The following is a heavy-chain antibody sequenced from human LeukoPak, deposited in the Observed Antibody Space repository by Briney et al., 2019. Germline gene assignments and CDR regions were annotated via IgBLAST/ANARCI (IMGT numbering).Heavy chain of an antibody. Sequence: SETLSLTCAVYGGSFSGYYWSWIRQPPGKGLEWIGEINHSGSTDYNPSLKSRVTISVDTSKNQFSLKLSSVTAADTAVYYCARGPAYYYGSGSPPLDYWGQGTLVTVSS. CDR3: ARGPAYYYGSGSPPLDY. D-gene: IGHD3-10*01. CDR1: GGSFSGYY. V-gene: IGHV4-34*01. CDR2: INHSGST. J-gene: IGHJ4*02.